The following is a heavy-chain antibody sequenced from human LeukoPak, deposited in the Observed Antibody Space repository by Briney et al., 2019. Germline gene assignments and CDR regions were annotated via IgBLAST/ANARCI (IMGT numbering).Heavy chain of an antibody. Sequence: PGGSLRLSCAGYGFTFSTYTLNWVRQAPGKGLEWVSTIDSGSTCIYYADSVKGRFTISRDNAKNSLYLQMNSLRAEDTAVYYCARDSTSSWETAFDVWGQGTMVTVSS. J-gene: IGHJ3*01. CDR3: ARDSTSSWETAFDV. CDR2: IDSGSTCI. D-gene: IGHD1-26*01. V-gene: IGHV3-21*01. CDR1: GFTFSTYT.